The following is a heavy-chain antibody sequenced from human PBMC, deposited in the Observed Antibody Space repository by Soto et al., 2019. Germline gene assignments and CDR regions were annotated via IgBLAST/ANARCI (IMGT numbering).Heavy chain of an antibody. V-gene: IGHV1-18*01. Sequence: ASVKVSCKASGYTFTSYGISWVRQAPGQGLEWMGWISAYNGNTNYAQKLQGRVTMTTDTSTSTAYMELRSLRSDDTAVYYCARDRRQLRFTYYYYYMDVWGKGTTVTVSS. CDR2: ISAYNGNT. D-gene: IGHD3-16*01. CDR1: GYTFTSYG. J-gene: IGHJ6*03. CDR3: ARDRRQLRFTYYYYYMDV.